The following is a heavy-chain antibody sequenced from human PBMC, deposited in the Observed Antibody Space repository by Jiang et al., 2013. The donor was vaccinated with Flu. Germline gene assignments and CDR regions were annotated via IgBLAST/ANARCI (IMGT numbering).Heavy chain of an antibody. CDR1: GDSVSTNSAA. J-gene: IGHJ4*02. Sequence: SQTLSLTCDISGDSVSTNSAAWNWIRQSPSRGLEWLGRTYYRSRWFNDYAVSVKSRITINPDTSKNQFSLQLNSVTPDDTAVYYCARDHGYSFDFWGQGTLVTVSS. CDR2: TYYRSRWFN. D-gene: IGHD3-22*01. V-gene: IGHV6-1*01. CDR3: ARDHGYSFDF.